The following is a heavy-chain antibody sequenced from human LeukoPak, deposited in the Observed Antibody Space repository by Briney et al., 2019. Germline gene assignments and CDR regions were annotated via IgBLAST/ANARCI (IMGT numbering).Heavy chain of an antibody. CDR3: TRVVLVGTTYSYFDY. D-gene: IGHD1-26*01. Sequence: PGGSLRLSCAASGFTFSDHYMDWVRQAPGKGLEWVGRTRKKTNSYTTEYAASVKGRFTISRDDSKNSLYLQMNSLKAEDTAVYYCTRVVLVGTTYSYFDYCGQGTLVTVSS. CDR1: GFTFSDHY. CDR2: TRKKTNSYTT. V-gene: IGHV3-72*01. J-gene: IGHJ4*02.